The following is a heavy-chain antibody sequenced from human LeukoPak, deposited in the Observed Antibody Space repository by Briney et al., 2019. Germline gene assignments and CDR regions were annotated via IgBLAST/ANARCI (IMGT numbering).Heavy chain of an antibody. CDR3: ASGYYYDSSGYWYYFDY. J-gene: IGHJ4*02. Sequence: GGSLRLTCAASGFTVSSNYMSWVRQAPGKGLEWVSVIYSGGSTYYADSVKGRFTISRDNSKNTLYLQMNSLRAEDTAVYYCASGYYYDSSGYWYYFDYWGQGTLATVSS. CDR1: GFTVSSNY. D-gene: IGHD3-22*01. V-gene: IGHV3-66*01. CDR2: IYSGGST.